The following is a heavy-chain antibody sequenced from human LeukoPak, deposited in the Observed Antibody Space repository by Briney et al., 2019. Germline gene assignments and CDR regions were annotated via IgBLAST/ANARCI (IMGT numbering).Heavy chain of an antibody. CDR1: GFTFSGFA. V-gene: IGHV3-23*01. J-gene: IGHJ4*02. CDR3: AKSMGSIDFDF. CDR2: ISGSGGST. Sequence: GGSLRLSCAASGFTFSGFAMSWVRQAPGKGLEWVSAISGSGGSTHYADSVKGRFTISRDNSKNTLYLQMNSLRAEDTAVYYCAKSMGSIDFDFWGQGTLVTVSS. D-gene: IGHD2/OR15-2a*01.